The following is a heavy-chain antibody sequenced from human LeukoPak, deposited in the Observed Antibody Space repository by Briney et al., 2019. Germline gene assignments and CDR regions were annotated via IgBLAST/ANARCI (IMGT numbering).Heavy chain of an antibody. CDR2: INPNSGGT. J-gene: IGHJ4*02. CDR1: GSTFTGYY. D-gene: IGHD3-22*01. Sequence: ASVQVSCKASGSTFTGYYMHWVRQAPGQGLEWKGWINPNSGGTNYAQKFQGRVTMTRDTSISTAYMELSRLRSDDTAVYYCARADYYYDSSGYYYGYWGQGTLVTVSS. CDR3: ARADYYYDSSGYYYGY. V-gene: IGHV1-2*02.